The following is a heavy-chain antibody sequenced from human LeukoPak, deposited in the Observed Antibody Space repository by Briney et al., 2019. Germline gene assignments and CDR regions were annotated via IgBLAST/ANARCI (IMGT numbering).Heavy chain of an antibody. CDR1: GLTFSRYW. CDR2: IKQDGNEK. Sequence: GGSLRLSCAASGLTFSRYWMNWVRQAPGKGLEWVANIKQDGNEKYYVDSVKGRLTISRDNAKNSLYLQMNSLRAEDTAVYYCARAPYYFDYWGQGTLVTVSS. CDR3: ARAPYYFDY. V-gene: IGHV3-7*04. J-gene: IGHJ4*02.